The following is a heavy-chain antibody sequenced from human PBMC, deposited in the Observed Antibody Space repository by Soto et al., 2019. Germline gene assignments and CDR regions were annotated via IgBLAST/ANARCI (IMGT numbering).Heavy chain of an antibody. D-gene: IGHD4-17*01. CDR2: IWYDGSNK. Sequence: QVQLVESGGGVVQPGRSLRLSCAASGFTFSSYGMHWVRQAPGKGLEWVAVIWYDGSNKYYADSVKGRFTISRDNSKNTLYLQMNSRRAEDTAVYYCARDTVTTDYYMDVWGKGTTVTVSS. J-gene: IGHJ6*03. CDR3: ARDTVTTDYYMDV. V-gene: IGHV3-33*01. CDR1: GFTFSSYG.